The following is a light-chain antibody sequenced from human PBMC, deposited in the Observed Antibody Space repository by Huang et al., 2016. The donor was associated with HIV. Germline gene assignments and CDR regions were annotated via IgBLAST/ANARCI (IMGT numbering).Light chain of an antibody. V-gene: IGKV4-1*01. CDR3: QQYYSTTMYT. CDR2: WAS. J-gene: IGKJ2*01. Sequence: DIVMTQSPDSLAVSMGERATINCKSSQSLLYGFNNKNYLAWYQQKSGLPPKLLIYWASTRESGVPDRFSGSVSGTYFTLTISSLQAEDVAVYYCQQYYSTTMYTFGQGTKLEIK. CDR1: QSLLYGFNNKNY.